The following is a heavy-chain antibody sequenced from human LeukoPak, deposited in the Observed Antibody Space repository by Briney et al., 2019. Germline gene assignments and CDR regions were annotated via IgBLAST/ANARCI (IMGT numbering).Heavy chain of an antibody. CDR1: GGTFSSYY. D-gene: IGHD2-2*01. J-gene: IGHJ6*03. CDR3: GRDQCISTSWYVPELRASSYYMDV. Sequence: SETLSLTCTVSGGTFSSYYMSWIRQPPGKGLEWLGRIYTSGSTKYNPAPKSRGTMSFNTYNNQFSLKLSYVTAADTPVYYCGRDQCISTSWYVPELRASSYYMDVWGQGTTVTVPS. V-gene: IGHV4-4*07. CDR2: IYTSGST.